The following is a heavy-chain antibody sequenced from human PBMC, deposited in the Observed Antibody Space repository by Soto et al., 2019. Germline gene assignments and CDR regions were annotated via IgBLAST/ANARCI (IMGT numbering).Heavy chain of an antibody. CDR3: AKDIGRSGWYDLFDY. CDR1: GFTFDDYA. J-gene: IGHJ4*02. Sequence: PGGSLRLSCAASGFTFDDYAMHWVRQAPGKGLEWVSGISWNSGSIGYADSVKGRFTISRDNAKNSLYLQMNSLRAEDTALYYCAKDIGRSGWYDLFDYWGQGTLVTVSS. V-gene: IGHV3-9*01. CDR2: ISWNSGSI. D-gene: IGHD6-19*01.